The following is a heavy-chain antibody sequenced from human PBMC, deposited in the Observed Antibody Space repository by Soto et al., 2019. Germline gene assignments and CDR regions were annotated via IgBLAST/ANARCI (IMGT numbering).Heavy chain of an antibody. Sequence: SETLSLTCTVSGGSISSYYWSWIRQPPGKGLEWIGYIYYSGSTNYNPSLKSRVTISVDTSKNQFSLKLSSVTAADTAVYYCARGMQGIAAAGTGFDYWGQGTLVTVSS. V-gene: IGHV4-59*01. CDR1: GGSISSYY. CDR2: IYYSGST. J-gene: IGHJ4*02. D-gene: IGHD6-13*01. CDR3: ARGMQGIAAAGTGFDY.